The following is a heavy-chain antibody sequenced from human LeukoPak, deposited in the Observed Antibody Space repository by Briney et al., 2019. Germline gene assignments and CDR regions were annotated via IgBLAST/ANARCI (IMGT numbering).Heavy chain of an antibody. J-gene: IGHJ4*02. CDR1: GGTFSSYA. Sequence: ASVKVSCKASGGTFSSYAISWVRQAPGQGLEWMGGFDPEDGETIYAQKFQGRVTMTEDTSTDTAYMELSSLRSEDTAVYYCATVSDFWSGSFDYWGQGTLVTVSS. CDR3: ATVSDFWSGSFDY. CDR2: FDPEDGET. D-gene: IGHD3-3*01. V-gene: IGHV1-24*01.